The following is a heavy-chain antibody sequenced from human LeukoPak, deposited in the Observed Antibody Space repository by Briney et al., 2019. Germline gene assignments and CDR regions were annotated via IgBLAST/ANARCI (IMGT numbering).Heavy chain of an antibody. CDR1: GFTFSSYS. CDR3: ARVGNYDFWSGYEYGMDV. D-gene: IGHD3-3*01. J-gene: IGHJ6*02. Sequence: PGGSLRLSCAASGFTFSSYSMNWVRQAPGKGLEWVSSISSSSSYIYYADSVKGRFTISRDNAKNSLYLQMNSLRAEDTAVYYCARVGNYDFWSGYEYGMDVWGQGTTVTVSS. CDR2: ISSSSSYI. V-gene: IGHV3-21*01.